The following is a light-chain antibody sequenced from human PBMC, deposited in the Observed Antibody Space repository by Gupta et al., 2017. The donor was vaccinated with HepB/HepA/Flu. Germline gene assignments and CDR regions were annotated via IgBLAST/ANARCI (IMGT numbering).Light chain of an antibody. CDR2: GAS. J-gene: IGKJ4*01. CDR3: QQYNKWPPLT. CDR1: QSVSSN. Sequence: EIEMTQSPTTLSVSPGERVTLSCRASQSVSSNLAWYQQKPGQAPRLLIYGASTRATGIPARFSGSGSGTDFTLTISSLQSEDCAIYYCQQYNKWPPLTFGGGTKVEIK. V-gene: IGKV3-15*01.